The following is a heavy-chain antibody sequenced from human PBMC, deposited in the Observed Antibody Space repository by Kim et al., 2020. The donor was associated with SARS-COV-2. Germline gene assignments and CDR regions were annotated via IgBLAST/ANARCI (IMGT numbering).Heavy chain of an antibody. Sequence: SETLSLTCTVSGGSISSGGYYWSWIRQHPGKGLEWIGYIYYSGSTYYNPSLKSRVTISVDTSKNQFSLKLSSVTAADTAVYYCARDKRDPYYDFWSGFDYWGQRTLVTVSS. J-gene: IGHJ4*02. CDR3: ARDKRDPYYDFWSGFDY. CDR1: GGSISSGGYY. CDR2: IYYSGST. D-gene: IGHD3-3*01. V-gene: IGHV4-31*03.